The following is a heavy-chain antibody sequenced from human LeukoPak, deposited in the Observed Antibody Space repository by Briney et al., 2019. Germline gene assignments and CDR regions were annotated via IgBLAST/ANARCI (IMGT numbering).Heavy chain of an antibody. Sequence: PSETLSLTCSVSGDSISSARNYWGWIRQSPGKGLEWLASIYSSGSTHSDPSLKSRVSISIDTSKNHFSLKVSSVTAADTAVYYCARESRGRDYFNAHFDYWGQGSLVTVSS. J-gene: IGHJ4*02. D-gene: IGHD2/OR15-2a*01. CDR2: IYSSGST. V-gene: IGHV4-39*02. CDR1: GDSISSARNY. CDR3: ARESRGRDYFNAHFDY.